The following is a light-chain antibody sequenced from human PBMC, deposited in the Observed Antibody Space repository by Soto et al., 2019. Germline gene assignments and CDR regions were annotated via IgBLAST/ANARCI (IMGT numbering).Light chain of an antibody. V-gene: IGKV1-39*01. CDR2: AVS. Sequence: DIAMTQSPSSLSASVGDRVTITCRASQSISSYLNWYQQKPGKAPRLLIYAVSNLQSGVPSRFSGRGSGTDFTLTISSLQPEDFATYYCQQNYITPLAFGPGTKVDIK. J-gene: IGKJ3*01. CDR1: QSISSY. CDR3: QQNYITPLA.